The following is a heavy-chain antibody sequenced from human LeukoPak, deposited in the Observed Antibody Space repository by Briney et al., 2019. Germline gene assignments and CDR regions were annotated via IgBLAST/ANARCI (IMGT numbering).Heavy chain of an antibody. D-gene: IGHD3-3*01. CDR3: ARAKKQILAYGMDV. V-gene: IGHV1-8*02. Sequence: ASVKVSCKASGYTFTSYGISWVRQATGQGLEWKGWMNPNSGNTGYAQKFQGRVTMTRNTSISTAYMELSSLRSEDTAVYYCARAKKQILAYGMDVWGQGTTVTVSS. CDR2: MNPNSGNT. J-gene: IGHJ6*02. CDR1: GYTFTSYG.